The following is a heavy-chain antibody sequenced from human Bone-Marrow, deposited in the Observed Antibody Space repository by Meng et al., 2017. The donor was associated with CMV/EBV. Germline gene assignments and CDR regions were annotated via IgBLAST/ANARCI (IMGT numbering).Heavy chain of an antibody. CDR3: AKDETVGATSPFDC. CDR1: GFTFRSYF. J-gene: IGHJ4*02. CDR2: ISESGASK. V-gene: IGHV3-23*01. Sequence: GESLKISCEVSGFTFRSYFMSWVRQAPGKGLEWVAVISESGASKYYADSVKGRFFISRDNSRDTLYLQMKNLRADDTAAYYCAKDETVGATSPFDCWGQGTLVTVSS. D-gene: IGHD2-15*01.